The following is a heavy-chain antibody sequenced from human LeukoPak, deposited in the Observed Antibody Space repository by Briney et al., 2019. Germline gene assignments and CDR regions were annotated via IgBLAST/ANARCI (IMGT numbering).Heavy chain of an antibody. V-gene: IGHV3-30-3*01. D-gene: IGHD5-18*01. Sequence: GGSLRLSCAASGFTFSSYAMHWVRQAPGKGLEWVAVISYDGSNKYYADSVKGRFTISRDNSKNTLYLQMNSLRAEDTAVYYCARGGRTAMAIDYWGQGTLVTVSS. J-gene: IGHJ4*02. CDR1: GFTFSSYA. CDR2: ISYDGSNK. CDR3: ARGGRTAMAIDY.